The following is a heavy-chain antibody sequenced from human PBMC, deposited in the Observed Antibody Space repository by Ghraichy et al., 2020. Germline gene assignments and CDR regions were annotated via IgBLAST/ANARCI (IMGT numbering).Heavy chain of an antibody. D-gene: IGHD3-22*01. CDR3: ARERLYFYDGSGHYYFDC. V-gene: IGHV3-21*01. Sequence: GGSLRLSCAASGFTFSSYSMHWVRQAPGKGLEWVSSLSSKGHFLYYADSVNGRFTISRDNAKNSLYLQINSLTAEDSAVYYCARERLYFYDGSGHYYFDCWGQGTLVTVSS. CDR1: GFTFSSYS. CDR2: LSSKGHFL. J-gene: IGHJ4*02.